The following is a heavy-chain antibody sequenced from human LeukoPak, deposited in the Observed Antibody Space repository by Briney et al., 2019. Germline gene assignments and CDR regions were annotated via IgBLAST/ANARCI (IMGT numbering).Heavy chain of an antibody. CDR1: GFTFSSYG. Sequence: PGGSLRLSCTASGFTFSSYGMHWVRQAPGKGLEWVAFIRYDGSNKYYADSVKGRFTISRDNSKNTLYLQMNSLRAEDTAVYYCAKDRHKDYYDSKGGLDPWGQGTLVTVSS. V-gene: IGHV3-30*02. CDR2: IRYDGSNK. J-gene: IGHJ5*02. D-gene: IGHD3-22*01. CDR3: AKDRHKDYYDSKGGLDP.